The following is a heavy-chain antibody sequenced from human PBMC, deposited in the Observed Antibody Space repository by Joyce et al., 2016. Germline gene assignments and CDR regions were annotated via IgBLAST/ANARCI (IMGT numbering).Heavy chain of an antibody. J-gene: IGHJ4*02. CDR1: GYTFTSYD. D-gene: IGHD6-19*01. CDR3: AKTHSSGLNFDY. CDR2: MNPNRGNA. V-gene: IGHV1-8*02. Sequence: QVQLVRSGAAVKKPGASVKVSCKASGYTFTSYDINWVRQATGQGLEWMGWMNPNRGNAGNARKFQGRVTMTWNTSRSTAYMELSSLRSEDTAVYYCAKTHSSGLNFDYWGQGTLVTVSS.